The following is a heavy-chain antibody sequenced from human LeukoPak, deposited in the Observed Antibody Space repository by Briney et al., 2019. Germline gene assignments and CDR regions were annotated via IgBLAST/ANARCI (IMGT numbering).Heavy chain of an antibody. CDR3: ARHRVAGTRAFDI. CDR2: IHYSGTT. D-gene: IGHD6-19*01. CDR1: GGSISTSSYY. Sequence: SETLSLTCTVSGGSISTSSYYWAWIRQPPGKGLEWIGTIHYSGTTYYKSSLTSRVTISVDTSKNQFSLNLSSVTAADTAVYYCARHRVAGTRAFDIWGQGTMVTVSS. J-gene: IGHJ3*02. V-gene: IGHV4-39*01.